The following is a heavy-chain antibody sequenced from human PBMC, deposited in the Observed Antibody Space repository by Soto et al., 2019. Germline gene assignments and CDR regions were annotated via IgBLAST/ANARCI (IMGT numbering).Heavy chain of an antibody. Sequence: QVQLQESVPGLVKPSQTLSLTCTVSGGSISSGGYYWSWIRQHPGKGLEWIGYIYYSGSTYYNPSLKTRVTISVDTSKNQFSLKLSSVTAADTAVYYCARVWGYDFWSGSLFDYWGQGTLVTVSS. CDR1: GGSISSGGYY. CDR2: IYYSGST. D-gene: IGHD3-3*01. CDR3: ARVWGYDFWSGSLFDY. V-gene: IGHV4-31*03. J-gene: IGHJ4*02.